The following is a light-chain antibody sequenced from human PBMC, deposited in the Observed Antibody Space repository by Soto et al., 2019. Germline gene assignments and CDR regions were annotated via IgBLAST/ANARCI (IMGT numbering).Light chain of an antibody. Sequence: DIQMTQSPSTLSASVGDRVTITCRASQSVDYWLAWYQQKSGKAPKLLIYDASTLVSGVPSRFSGSGSGTEFTLTISSLQADDFATYYGQHYNRRWTFGQGTKVEIK. V-gene: IGKV1-5*01. CDR3: QHYNRRWT. CDR1: QSVDYW. J-gene: IGKJ1*01. CDR2: DAS.